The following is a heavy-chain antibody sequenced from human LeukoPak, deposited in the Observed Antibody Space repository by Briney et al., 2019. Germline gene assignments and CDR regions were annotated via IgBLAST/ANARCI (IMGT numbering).Heavy chain of an antibody. Sequence: GRSLRLSCAASGFTFSSYAMHWVRQAPGKGLEWVAVISYDGSNKYYADSVKGRFTISRDNSKNTLNLQMNSPKTEDTAVYYCATVYGSSSWVDYWGQGTLVTVSS. V-gene: IGHV3-30-3*01. J-gene: IGHJ4*02. CDR2: ISYDGSNK. CDR1: GFTFSSYA. D-gene: IGHD6-13*01. CDR3: ATVYGSSSWVDY.